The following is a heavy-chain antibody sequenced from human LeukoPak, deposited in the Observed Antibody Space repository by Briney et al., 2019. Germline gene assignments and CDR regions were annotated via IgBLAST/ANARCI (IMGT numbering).Heavy chain of an antibody. CDR1: GYTFTSYD. CDR2: MNPNSGNT. D-gene: IGHD4-17*01. Sequence: GASVKVSCKASGYTFTSYDINWVRQATGQGLEWMGWMNPNSGNTGYAQKFQGRVTITRNTSISTAYMELRSLRSDDTAVYYCARDNPMTTVTTDYYYYYMDVWGKGTTVTVSS. J-gene: IGHJ6*03. V-gene: IGHV1-8*03. CDR3: ARDNPMTTVTTDYYYYYMDV.